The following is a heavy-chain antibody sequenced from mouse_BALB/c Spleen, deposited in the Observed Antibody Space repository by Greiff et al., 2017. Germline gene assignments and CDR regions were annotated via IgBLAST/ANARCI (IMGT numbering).Heavy chain of an antibody. D-gene: IGHD2-4*01. CDR1: GFNIKDYY. V-gene: IGHV14-4*02. Sequence: EVQLQQSGAELVRSGASVKLSCTASGFNIKDYYMHWVKQRPEQGLEWIGWIDPENGDTEYAPKFQGKATMTADTSSNTAYLQLSSLTSEDTAVYYCATTMITTGAMDYWGQGTSVTVSS. CDR3: ATTMITTGAMDY. J-gene: IGHJ4*01. CDR2: IDPENGDT.